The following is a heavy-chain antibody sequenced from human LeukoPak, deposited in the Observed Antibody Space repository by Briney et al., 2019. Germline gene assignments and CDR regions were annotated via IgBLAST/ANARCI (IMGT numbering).Heavy chain of an antibody. CDR3: PGRLEHLEVVAAAAHHGAEYFQQ. CDR1: GGSISDSYYY. J-gene: IGHJ1*01. D-gene: IGHD2-15*01. Sequence: SDTLSLTCTVSGGSISDSYYYGGWNRQPPGKGLEFSWSLYYSGNTHSPPSHHRRPTLSVDTPQNQFPLRLPSLPAADPAVHYCPGRLEHLEVVAAAAHHGAEYFQQWGQGTLVTVPS. CDR2: LYYSGNT. V-gene: IGHV4-39*01.